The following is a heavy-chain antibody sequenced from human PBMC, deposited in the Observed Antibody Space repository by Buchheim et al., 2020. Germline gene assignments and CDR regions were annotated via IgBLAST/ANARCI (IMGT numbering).Heavy chain of an antibody. J-gene: IGHJ6*02. Sequence: QVQLQQWGAGLLKPSETLSLTCAVYGWCFSGYYWSWIRQPPGKGLEWIGEINHSGSTNYKPSLKSRVTISVDTCKNQFCLKLSSGTAADTAVYYCARGRDTYSSGWSNCYYYYGMDVWGQGTT. D-gene: IGHD6-19*01. CDR2: INHSGST. V-gene: IGHV4-34*01. CDR1: GWCFSGYY. CDR3: ARGRDTYSSGWSNCYYYYGMDV.